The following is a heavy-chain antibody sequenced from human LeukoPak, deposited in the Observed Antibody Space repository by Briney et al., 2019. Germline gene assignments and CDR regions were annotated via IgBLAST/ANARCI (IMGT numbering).Heavy chain of an antibody. Sequence: SETLSLTCTVPGGSISSGSYYWSWIRQPAGKGLEWIGRIYTSGSTNYNPSLKGRVTISVDTSKNQFSLKLSSVTAADTAVYYCARGETAMVNYYYYYYMDVWGKGTTVTVSS. V-gene: IGHV4-61*02. CDR1: GGSISSGSYY. J-gene: IGHJ6*03. D-gene: IGHD5-18*01. CDR2: IYTSGST. CDR3: ARGETAMVNYYYYYYMDV.